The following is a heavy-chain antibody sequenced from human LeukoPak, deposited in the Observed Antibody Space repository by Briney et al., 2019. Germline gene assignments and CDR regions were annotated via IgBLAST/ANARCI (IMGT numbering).Heavy chain of an antibody. J-gene: IGHJ4*02. CDR2: IKQDGSEK. CDR3: ARDKRRDYFDY. Sequence: GGSLRLSCAASGFTFSSYWMSWVRQAPGKGLEGVANIKQDGSEKYYVDSVKGRFTISRDNAKNSLYLQMNSLRAEDTAVYYCARDKRRDYFDYWGQGTLVTVSS. D-gene: IGHD5-24*01. CDR1: GFTFSSYW. V-gene: IGHV3-7*01.